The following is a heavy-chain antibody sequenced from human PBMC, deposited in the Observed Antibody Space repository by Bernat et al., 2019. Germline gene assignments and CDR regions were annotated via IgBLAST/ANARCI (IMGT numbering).Heavy chain of an antibody. CDR1: GFTFSSYA. V-gene: IGHV3-30*01. J-gene: IGHJ4*02. CDR2: ISYDGSNK. Sequence: VQLVESGGGLVQPGGSLRLSCAASGFTFSSYAMHWVRQAPGKGLEWVAVISYDGSNKYYADSVKGRFTISRDNSKNTLYLQMNSLRAEDTAVYYCARDGIAVAGTGYFDYWGQGTLVTVSS. D-gene: IGHD6-19*01. CDR3: ARDGIAVAGTGYFDY.